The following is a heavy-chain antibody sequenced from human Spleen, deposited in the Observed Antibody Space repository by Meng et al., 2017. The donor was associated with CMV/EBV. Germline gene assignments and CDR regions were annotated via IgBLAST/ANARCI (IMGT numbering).Heavy chain of an antibody. D-gene: IGHD3-16*01. V-gene: IGHV4-39*07. J-gene: IGHJ3*02. Sequence: QLRLQASGPGLVKPSETLSLTCTVSGGSISSSSYYWGWIRQPPGKGLEWIGSIYYSGSTYYNPSLKSRVTISVDTSKNQFSLKLSSVTAADTAVYYCARGADPPWGSHAFDIWGQGTMVTVSS. CDR2: IYYSGST. CDR3: ARGADPPWGSHAFDI. CDR1: GGSISSSSYY.